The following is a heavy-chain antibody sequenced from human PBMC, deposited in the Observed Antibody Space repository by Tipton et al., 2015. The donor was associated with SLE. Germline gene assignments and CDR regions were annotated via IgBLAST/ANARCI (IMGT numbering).Heavy chain of an antibody. Sequence: TLSLTCTVSGGSISSSSYYWGWIRQPPGKGLEWIGSIYYSGSTYYNPSLKSRVTISVDTSKNQFSLKLSSVTAADTAAYYCARLTIFGVVIIGNYYYYMDVWSKGTTVTVSS. D-gene: IGHD3-3*01. CDR2: IYYSGST. V-gene: IGHV4-39*07. J-gene: IGHJ6*03. CDR1: GGSISSSSYY. CDR3: ARLTIFGVVIIGNYYYYMDV.